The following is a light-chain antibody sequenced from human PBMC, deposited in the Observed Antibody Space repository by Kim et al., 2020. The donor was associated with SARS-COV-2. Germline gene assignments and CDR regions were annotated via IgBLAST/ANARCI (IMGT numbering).Light chain of an antibody. J-gene: IGLJ3*02. CDR3: NSRDISSDHVL. V-gene: IGLV3-19*01. CDR2: GEN. CDR1: SLRMSY. Sequence: SSELTQDPAVSVALGQTVTITCQGDSLRMSYASWYQQKPGQAPVLVIYGENSRPSGIPDRFFGSYSRNTASLTITGAQAEDEAYYYCNSRDISSDHVLFGGGTQLTVL.